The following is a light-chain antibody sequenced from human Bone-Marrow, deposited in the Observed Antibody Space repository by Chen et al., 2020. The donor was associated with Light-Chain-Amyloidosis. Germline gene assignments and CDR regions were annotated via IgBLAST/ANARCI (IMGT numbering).Light chain of an antibody. Sequence: DIVMTQSPDSLAVSLGERATINCKSSQSIQYNSDNKNYLAWYQQKPGQPPKLLIYWASTRESGFPDRCRGSGSETEFTLSISSLQAEDVEGYDCQKYCITPLTYGQGTRVEIK. CDR2: WAS. CDR1: QSIQYNSDNKNY. J-gene: IGKJ1*01. CDR3: QKYCITPLT. V-gene: IGKV4-1*01.